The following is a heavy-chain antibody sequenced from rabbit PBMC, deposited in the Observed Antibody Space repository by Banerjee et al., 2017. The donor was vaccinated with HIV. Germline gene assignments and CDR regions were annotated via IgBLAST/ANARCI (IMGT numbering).Heavy chain of an antibody. Sequence: EESGGDLVKPEGSLTLTCTASGFSFSGSYWIWWVRQAPGKGLEWIGYIGTSNGNTYYASWAKGRFTISKTSSTTVTLEMTTLTAADTATYFCARSYAGYPDTTLNLWGQGTLVTVS. V-gene: IGHV1S45*01. CDR1: GFSFSGSYW. CDR3: ARSYAGYPDTTLNL. CDR2: IGTSNGNT. D-gene: IGHD7-1*01. J-gene: IGHJ4*01.